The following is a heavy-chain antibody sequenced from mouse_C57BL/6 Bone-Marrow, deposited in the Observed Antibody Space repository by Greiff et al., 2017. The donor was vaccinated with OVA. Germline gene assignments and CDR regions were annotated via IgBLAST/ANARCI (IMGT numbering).Heavy chain of an antibody. V-gene: IGHV14-2*01. Sequence: EVKLQQSGAELVKPGASVTLSCTASGFNIKDYYLPWVKQRTEQGLEWIGRLDPEDGETTYAPTFQGTATITADTSSTTAYLQLSSLTSEDTAVYYCARKDYSNYVWCFDYWGQGTTLTVSS. J-gene: IGHJ2*01. D-gene: IGHD2-5*01. CDR3: ARKDYSNYVWCFDY. CDR1: GFNIKDYY. CDR2: LDPEDGET.